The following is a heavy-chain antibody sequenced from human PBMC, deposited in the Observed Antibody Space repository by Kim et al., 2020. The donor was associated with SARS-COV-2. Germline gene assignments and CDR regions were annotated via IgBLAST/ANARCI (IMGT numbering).Heavy chain of an antibody. CDR2: IGTGGDT. D-gene: IGHD3-10*01. V-gene: IGHV3-13*04. Sequence: GGSLRLSCAASGFTFSSYDMHWVRQATGKGLEWVSAIGTGGDTYYPGSVKGRFTISRENAKNSLYLQMNSLRAGDTAVYYCARGGGSGSYSGDAFDIWGQGTMVTVSS. CDR3: ARGGGSGSYSGDAFDI. CDR1: GFTFSSYD. J-gene: IGHJ3*02.